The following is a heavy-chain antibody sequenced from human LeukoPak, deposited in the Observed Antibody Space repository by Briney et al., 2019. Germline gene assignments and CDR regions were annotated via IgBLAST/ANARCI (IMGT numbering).Heavy chain of an antibody. CDR1: GGSISSYS. CDR2: IYYSGST. J-gene: IGHJ3*02. V-gene: IGHV4-59*01. CDR3: ARLTGYRIESAFDI. D-gene: IGHD3-9*01. Sequence: SETLSLTCTVSGGSISSYSWSWIRQPPGKGLEWIGYIYYSGSTNYNPSLKSRVTISVDTSKNQFSLKLSSVTAADTAVYYCARLTGYRIESAFDIWGQGTMVTVSS.